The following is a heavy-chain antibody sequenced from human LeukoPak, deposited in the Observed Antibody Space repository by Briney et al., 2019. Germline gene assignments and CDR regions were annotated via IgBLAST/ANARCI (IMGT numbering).Heavy chain of an antibody. V-gene: IGHV4-59*01. CDR3: ARERGAGTLDY. CDR2: IYYSGST. CDR1: GGSISSYY. J-gene: IGHJ4*02. D-gene: IGHD6-19*01. Sequence: SETLSLTCTVSGGSISSYYWSWIRQPPGKGLEWIGYIYYSGSTNYNPSLKSRVTISVDTSKNQFSLKLSSVTAADTAVYYCARERGAGTLDYWGQGTLVTVSS.